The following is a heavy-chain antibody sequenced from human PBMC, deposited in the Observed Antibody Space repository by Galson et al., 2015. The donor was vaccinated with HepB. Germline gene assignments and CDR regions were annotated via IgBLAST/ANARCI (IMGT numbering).Heavy chain of an antibody. CDR2: ISYDGSNK. D-gene: IGHD2-2*01. CDR3: ARELRDIVVVPAAIPDAFDI. CDR1: GFTFSSYS. J-gene: IGHJ3*02. V-gene: IGHV3-30*03. Sequence: SLRLSCAASGFTFSSYSMNWVRQAPGKGLEWVAVISYDGSNKYYADSVKGRFTISRDNSKNTLYLQMNSLRAEDTAVYYCARELRDIVVVPAAIPDAFDIWGQGTMVTVSS.